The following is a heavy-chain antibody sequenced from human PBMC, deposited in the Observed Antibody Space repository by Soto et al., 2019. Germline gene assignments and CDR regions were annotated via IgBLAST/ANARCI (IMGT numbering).Heavy chain of an antibody. CDR3: ARARKNCYYGMYV. Sequence: QLQLQESGSGLVKPSQTLSLTCAVSGGSISSGGYSWSWIRQPPRKGLEWIGNIYHRESTYYTPSLKSRVAMSVDSSKNQFSLKLSAVTAADTAVYCCARARKNCYYGMYVWVQWTTVTVSS. V-gene: IGHV4-30-2*01. CDR2: IYHREST. CDR1: GGSISSGGYS. J-gene: IGHJ6*02.